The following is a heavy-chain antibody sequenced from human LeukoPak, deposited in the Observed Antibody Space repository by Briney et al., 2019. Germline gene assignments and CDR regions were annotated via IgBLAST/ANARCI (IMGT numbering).Heavy chain of an antibody. CDR2: ISYDGSNK. V-gene: IGHV3-30-3*02. CDR1: GFTFSSYA. D-gene: IGHD1-14*01. J-gene: IGHJ4*02. Sequence: GRSLRLSCAASGFTFSSYAMHWVRQAPGKGLEWVAVISYDGSNKYYAGSVKGRFTISRDNSKNTLYLQMNSLRAEDTAVYYCAKLHNLNSDYWGQGTLVTVSS. CDR3: AKLHNLNSDY.